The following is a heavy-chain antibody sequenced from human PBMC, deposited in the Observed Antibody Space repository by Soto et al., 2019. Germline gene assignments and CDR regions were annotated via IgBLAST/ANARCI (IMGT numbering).Heavy chain of an antibody. V-gene: IGHV1-69*12. CDR1: GGTFSSYA. CDR2: IIPIFGTA. D-gene: IGHD5-12*01. Sequence: QVQLVQSGAEVKQPGSSVKVSCKASGGTFSSYAISWVRQAPGQGLEWMGGIIPIFGTANYAQKFQGRVTITADESTSTAYMELSSLRSEDTAVYYCGSGYDFGNDYYYGMDVWGQGTTVTVSS. J-gene: IGHJ6*02. CDR3: GSGYDFGNDYYYGMDV.